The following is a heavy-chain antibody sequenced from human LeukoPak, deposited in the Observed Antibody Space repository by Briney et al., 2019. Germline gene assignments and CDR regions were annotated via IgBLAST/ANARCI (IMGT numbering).Heavy chain of an antibody. Sequence: TGGSLRLSCAASGFTFSSYEMNWVRQAPGKGLEWVSVIYSGGSTYYADSVKGRFTISRDNSKNTLYLQMNSLRAEDTAAYYCAREGVSSWVGWFDPWGQGTLVTVSS. CDR2: IYSGGST. CDR1: GFTFSSYE. J-gene: IGHJ5*02. CDR3: AREGVSSWVGWFDP. D-gene: IGHD6-13*01. V-gene: IGHV3-66*01.